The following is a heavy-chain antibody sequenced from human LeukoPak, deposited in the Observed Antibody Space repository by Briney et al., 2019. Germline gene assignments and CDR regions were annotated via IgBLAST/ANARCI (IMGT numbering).Heavy chain of an antibody. D-gene: IGHD1-26*01. CDR2: IYYSGST. CDR3: ARENGGSYREFDY. V-gene: IGHV4-59*12. J-gene: IGHJ4*02. CDR1: GGSISSYY. Sequence: SETLSLTCTVSGGSISSYYWSWIRQPPGKGLEWIGYIYYSGSTNYNPSLKSRVTISVDTSKNQFSLKLSSVTAADTAVFYCARENGGSYREFDYWGQGTLVTVSS.